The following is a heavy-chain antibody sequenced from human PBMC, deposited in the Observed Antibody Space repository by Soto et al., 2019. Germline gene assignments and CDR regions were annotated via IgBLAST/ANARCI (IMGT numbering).Heavy chain of an antibody. CDR2: ITASGDTT. CDR3: AKVRPLRDCTRTSCLGAFDI. V-gene: IGHV3-23*01. CDR1: GFTFSSYA. J-gene: IGHJ3*02. Sequence: EVQLLESGGGLVQPGGSLRLSCAASGFTFSSYAMSWVRQAPGKGLEWDSAITASGDTTYYADSVKGRFTISRDNSKTTMYLRMTSLRAEDTAVYYCAKVRPLRDCTRTSCLGAFDILGQGTMVTVSS. D-gene: IGHD2-2*01.